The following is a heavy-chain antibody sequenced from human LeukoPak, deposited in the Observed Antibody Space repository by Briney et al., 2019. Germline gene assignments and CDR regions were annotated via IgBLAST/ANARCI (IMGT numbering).Heavy chain of an antibody. J-gene: IGHJ4*02. V-gene: IGHV4-59*08. CDR1: GGSISTYC. CDR2: IYYSGNT. D-gene: IGHD1-1*01. CDR3: ARRARATTGGDYFDY. Sequence: SETLSLTCTVSGGSISTYCWTWIRQPPGQGLEWIGYIYYSGNTNYNPSLKSRVTISLDTSRNQFSLRLTSVTAADTAVYYCARRARATTGGDYFDYWGQGTLVTVSS.